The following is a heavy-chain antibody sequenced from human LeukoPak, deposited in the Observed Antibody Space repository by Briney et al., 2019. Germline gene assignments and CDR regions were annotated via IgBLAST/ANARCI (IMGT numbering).Heavy chain of an antibody. CDR1: GYTFTSYD. D-gene: IGHD3-10*01. Sequence: ASVRVSCKASGYTFTSYDINWVRQATGQRLEWMGWINAGNGNTKYSQKFQGRVTITRDTSASTAYMELSSLRSEDTAVYYCASSGSGGSGSYYNGFFDYWGQGTLVTVSS. V-gene: IGHV1-3*01. J-gene: IGHJ4*02. CDR3: ASSGSGGSGSYYNGFFDY. CDR2: INAGNGNT.